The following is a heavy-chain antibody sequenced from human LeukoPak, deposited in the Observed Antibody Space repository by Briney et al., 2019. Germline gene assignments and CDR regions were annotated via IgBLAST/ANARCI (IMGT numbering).Heavy chain of an antibody. Sequence: GGSLRLSCTASGFTFGDYGINWVRQAPGKGLEWVSGISWNSGTIGYADSVKGRFTISRDKAKNSVYLQMNSLRADDMALYYCARSNYYGSGSYMDYWGQGTLVTVSS. D-gene: IGHD3-10*01. J-gene: IGHJ4*02. CDR3: ARSNYYGSGSYMDY. CDR1: GFTFGDYG. V-gene: IGHV3-9*03. CDR2: ISWNSGTI.